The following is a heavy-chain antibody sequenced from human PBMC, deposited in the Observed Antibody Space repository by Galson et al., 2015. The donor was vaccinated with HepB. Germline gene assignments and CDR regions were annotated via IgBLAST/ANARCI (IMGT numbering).Heavy chain of an antibody. Sequence: SLRLSCAASGFTFSSYAMSWVRQAPGKGLEWVSAISGSGGSTYYADSVKGRFTISRDNSKNTLYLQMNSLRAEDTAVYYCAKDDAYEPTGYYFDYWGQGTLVTVSS. D-gene: IGHD3-22*01. CDR3: AKDDAYEPTGYYFDY. CDR1: GFTFSSYA. CDR2: ISGSGGST. V-gene: IGHV3-23*01. J-gene: IGHJ4*02.